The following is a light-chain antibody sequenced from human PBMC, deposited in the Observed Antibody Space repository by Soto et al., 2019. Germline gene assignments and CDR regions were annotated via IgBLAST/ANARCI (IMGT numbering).Light chain of an antibody. V-gene: IGKV3-15*01. CDR3: QQYNNWPGT. Sequence: EIVLTQSPGTLSVSPGERATLSCRACQSVSSKLAWYQQKPGQAPRLLFYGASTGATGIPARFSGSGSETEFTLCISSLQSEDFAVYYCQQYNNWPGTFGQGTKVEIK. J-gene: IGKJ1*01. CDR1: QSVSSK. CDR2: GAS.